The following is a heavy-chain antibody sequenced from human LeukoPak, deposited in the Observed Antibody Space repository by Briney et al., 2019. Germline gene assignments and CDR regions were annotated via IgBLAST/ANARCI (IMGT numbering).Heavy chain of an antibody. D-gene: IGHD3-10*01. CDR2: FDPEDGET. CDR3: ATELLGSGSYYRYYFDY. CDR1: GYTLTELS. V-gene: IGHV1-24*01. Sequence: ASVKVSCKVSGYTLTELSMHWVRQDPGKGLEWMGGFDPEDGETIYAQKFQGRVTMTEDTSTDTAYMELSSLRSEDTAVYYCATELLGSGSYYRYYFDYWGQGTLVTVSS. J-gene: IGHJ4*02.